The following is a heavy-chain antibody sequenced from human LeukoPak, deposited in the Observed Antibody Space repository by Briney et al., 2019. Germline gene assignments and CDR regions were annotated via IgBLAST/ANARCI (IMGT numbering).Heavy chain of an antibody. J-gene: IGHJ4*02. D-gene: IGHD2-21*02. CDR2: ISYDGSNK. Sequence: GGSLRLSCAASGFTFSSYAMPWVRQAPGKGLEWVAVISYDGSNKYYADSVKGRFTISRDNSKNTLYLQMNSLRAEDTAVYYCARGEVTDYWGQGTLVTVSS. CDR1: GFTFSSYA. CDR3: ARGEVTDY. V-gene: IGHV3-30-3*01.